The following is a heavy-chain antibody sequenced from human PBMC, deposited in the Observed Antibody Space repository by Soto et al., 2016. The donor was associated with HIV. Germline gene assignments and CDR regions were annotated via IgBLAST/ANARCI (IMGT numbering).Heavy chain of an antibody. D-gene: IGHD3-22*01. V-gene: IGHV4-59*01. CDR1: GVSITNYY. J-gene: IGHJ4*02. Sequence: QVQLQESGPGLVKSSETLSLTCTVSGVSITNYYWSWIRQPPGKGLEWVGCVYYSGSTTYNPSLRSRVTISVDTSKNQFSLNLTSVTPADTAVYYCARARRDSSGHVGDFDYWGQGTLATVSS. CDR2: VYYSGST. CDR3: ARARRDSSGHVGDFDY.